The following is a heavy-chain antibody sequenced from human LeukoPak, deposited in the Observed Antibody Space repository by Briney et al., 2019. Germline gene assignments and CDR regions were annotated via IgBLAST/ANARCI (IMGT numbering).Heavy chain of an antibody. CDR2: FDPEDGET. D-gene: IGHD3-16*01. V-gene: IGHV1-24*01. J-gene: IGHJ4*02. Sequence: ASVKVSCKVSGYTLTELSMHWVRQAPGKGLEWMGGFDPEDGETIYAQKFQGRVTMTEDTSTDKAYMELNGVRSEDTAVYDCGGGGASGGRGTWGWGQGTLVTVSS. CDR1: GYTLTELS. CDR3: GGGGASGGRGTWG.